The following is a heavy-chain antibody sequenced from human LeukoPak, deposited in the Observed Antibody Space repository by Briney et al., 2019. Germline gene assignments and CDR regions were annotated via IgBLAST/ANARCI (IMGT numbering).Heavy chain of an antibody. CDR1: GFTFSSYW. V-gene: IGHV3-74*01. D-gene: IGHD2-8*02. J-gene: IGHJ4*02. Sequence: GGSLSFSCAASGFTFSSYWMHWVRQAPGKGLVWVSRIHSDGRSKDYADSVRGRFTISRDNAKNTLNLQMNSLRAEDTAVYYCARDPRGGTGDYWGQGALVTVSS. CDR3: ARDPRGGTGDY. CDR2: IHSDGRSK.